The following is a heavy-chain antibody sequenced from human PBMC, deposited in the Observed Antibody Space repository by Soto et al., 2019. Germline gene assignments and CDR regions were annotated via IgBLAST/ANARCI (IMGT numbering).Heavy chain of an antibody. CDR2: IDYTGGYS. D-gene: IGHD5-18*01. J-gene: IGHJ3*01. Sequence: GGSLRLSCAASGFTFSSYAMNWVRQAPGKGLEWVSTIDYTGGYSYYADSVKGRFTISRDNSQKTLDLQMNSLRAEDTAIYYCAGSYGHGPFDVWAQGTMVTVSS. CDR1: GFTFSSYA. V-gene: IGHV3-23*01. CDR3: AGSYGHGPFDV.